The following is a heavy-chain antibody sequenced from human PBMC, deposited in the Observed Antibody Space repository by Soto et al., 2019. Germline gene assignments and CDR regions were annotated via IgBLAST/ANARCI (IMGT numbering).Heavy chain of an antibody. V-gene: IGHV3-11*06. Sequence: QVQLVESGGGLVKPGGSLRLSCAASGFTFSDYYMSWIRQAPGKGLEWVSYISSSSSYTNYADSVKGRFTISRDNAKNSLYLQMNSLRAEDTAVYYCARDSITMVRGVIAAGYYGMDVWGQGTTVTVSS. CDR1: GFTFSDYY. D-gene: IGHD3-10*01. CDR3: ARDSITMVRGVIAAGYYGMDV. CDR2: ISSSSSYT. J-gene: IGHJ6*02.